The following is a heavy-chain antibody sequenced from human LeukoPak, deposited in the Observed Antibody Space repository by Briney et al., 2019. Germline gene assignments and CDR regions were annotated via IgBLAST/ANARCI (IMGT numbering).Heavy chain of an antibody. CDR1: GFTFDDYA. V-gene: IGHV3-9*01. J-gene: IGHJ4*02. Sequence: GRSLRLSCAASGFTFDDYAMHWVRQAPGEGLEWVSGISWNSGSIGYADSVKGRFTISRDNAKNSLYLQMNSLRAEDTALYYCAREVGATRRFDYWGQGTLVTVSS. CDR3: AREVGATRRFDY. CDR2: ISWNSGSI. D-gene: IGHD1-26*01.